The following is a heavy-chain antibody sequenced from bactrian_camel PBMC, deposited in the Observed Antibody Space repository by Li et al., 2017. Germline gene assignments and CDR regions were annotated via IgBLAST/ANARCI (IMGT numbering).Heavy chain of an antibody. CDR3: AATGIQYVISSRRLQTWGYNY. CDR1: LSTISRRC. D-gene: IGHD1*01. Sequence: HVQLVESGGGSVQAGGSLRLSCVASLSTISRRCWGWFRQAPGKEREGIASINNEGITNYADSLEGRFTISKDSAERTLFLQMTGLKPEDTAMYYCAATGIQYVISSRRLQTWGYNYWGQGTQVTVS. CDR2: INNEGIT. J-gene: IGHJ4*01. V-gene: IGHV3S57*01.